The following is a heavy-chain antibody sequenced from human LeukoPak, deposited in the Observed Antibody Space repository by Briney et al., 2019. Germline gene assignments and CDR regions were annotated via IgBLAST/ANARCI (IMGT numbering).Heavy chain of an antibody. CDR3: AREVVRYSSSWYSTAGPFFDY. V-gene: IGHV4-4*07. D-gene: IGHD6-13*01. J-gene: IGHJ4*02. Sequence: PSETLSLTCTVSGGSISSYYWSWIRQPAGKGLEWIGRIYTSGSTNYNPSLKSRVTMSVDTSKNQFSLKLSSVTAADTAVYYCAREVVRYSSSWYSTAGPFFDYWGQGTLVTVSS. CDR2: IYTSGST. CDR1: GGSISSYY.